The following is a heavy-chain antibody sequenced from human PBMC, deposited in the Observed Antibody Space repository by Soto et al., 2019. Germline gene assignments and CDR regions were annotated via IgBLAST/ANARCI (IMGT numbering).Heavy chain of an antibody. D-gene: IGHD1-20*01. CDR1: GFTFSSYS. CDR3: ARDQLVTGNDDAFDI. Sequence: GGSLRLSCAASGFTFSSYSMNWVRQAPGKGLEWVSSISSSSSYIYYADSVKGRFTISRDNAKNSLYLQMNSLRAEDTAVYYCARDQLVTGNDDAFDIWGQGTMVTVSS. CDR2: ISSSSSYI. V-gene: IGHV3-21*01. J-gene: IGHJ3*02.